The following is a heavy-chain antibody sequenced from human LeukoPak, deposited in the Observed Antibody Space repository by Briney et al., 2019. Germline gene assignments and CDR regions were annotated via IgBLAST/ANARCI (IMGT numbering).Heavy chain of an antibody. CDR2: IYYSGST. J-gene: IGHJ6*03. V-gene: IGHV4-59*01. CDR3: ARGPRSTPLGAYYYMDV. CDR1: GGSISRYY. Sequence: SETLSLTCTVSGGSISRYYWSWIRQPPGKGLEWIGYIYYSGSTNYNPSLKSRVTISVDTSKNQFSLKLSSVTAADTALYYCARGPRSTPLGAYYYMDVWGKGTTVTVSS. D-gene: IGHD2-2*01.